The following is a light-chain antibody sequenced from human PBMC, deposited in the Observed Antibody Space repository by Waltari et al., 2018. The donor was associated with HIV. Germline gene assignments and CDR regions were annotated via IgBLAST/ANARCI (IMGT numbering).Light chain of an antibody. CDR2: CSS. CDR1: FSNIGSNT. CDR3: AVWDDSLSEYV. Sequence: QSVLTQPPSASGAPGQRVTISCSGSFSNIGSNTVNWYQQLPGTAPRLLSYCSSQRPSGVPDRFSGSRSDTSASLDISGLHSEDEGDYYCAVWDDSLSEYVFATGTKVFVL. V-gene: IGLV1-44*01. J-gene: IGLJ1*01.